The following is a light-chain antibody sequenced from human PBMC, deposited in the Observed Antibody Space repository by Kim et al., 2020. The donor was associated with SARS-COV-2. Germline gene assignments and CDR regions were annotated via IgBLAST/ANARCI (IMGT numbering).Light chain of an antibody. CDR2: RNN. Sequence: QTATLTCTGNSNNIGDEGAAWLQQHQGHPPKLLSYRNNNRPSGISDRFSASRSGNTAYLTITGLQPEDETDYYCSAWDRSLSAWVFGGGTQLTVL. J-gene: IGLJ3*02. V-gene: IGLV10-54*04. CDR1: SNNIGDEG. CDR3: SAWDRSLSAWV.